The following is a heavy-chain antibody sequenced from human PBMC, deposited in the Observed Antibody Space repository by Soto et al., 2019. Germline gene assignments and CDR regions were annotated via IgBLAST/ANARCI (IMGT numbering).Heavy chain of an antibody. D-gene: IGHD6-19*01. CDR1: GFTFSNHG. Sequence: QVKLVESGGGVVQPGRSLRLSCAASGFTFSNHGMHWVRQAPGKGLEWVTVIRYDGTDTFYADSVKGRFTISRDISENTVCLQMNSLRAEDTAVYYCGRESSSGRRDRIDNWGQGTLVSVSS. CDR2: IRYDGTDT. CDR3: GRESSSGRRDRIDN. J-gene: IGHJ4*02. V-gene: IGHV3-33*01.